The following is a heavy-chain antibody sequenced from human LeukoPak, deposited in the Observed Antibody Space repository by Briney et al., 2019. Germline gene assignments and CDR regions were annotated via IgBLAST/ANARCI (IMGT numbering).Heavy chain of an antibody. CDR1: GYTFTSYA. D-gene: IGHD3-22*01. V-gene: IGHV7-4-1*02. CDR2: INTNTGNP. J-gene: IGHJ4*02. CDR3: ARDPGDSSGYYQYYFDY. Sequence: APVKVSCKASGYTFTSYAMNWVRQAPGQGLEWMGWINTNTGNPTYAQGFTGRFVFSLDTSVSTAYLQISSLKAEDTAVYYCARDPGDSSGYYQYYFDYWGQGTLVTVSS.